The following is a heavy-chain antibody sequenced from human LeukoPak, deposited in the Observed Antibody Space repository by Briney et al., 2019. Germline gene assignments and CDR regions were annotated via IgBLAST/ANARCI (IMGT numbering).Heavy chain of an antibody. CDR2: IYYSGST. D-gene: IGHD6-13*01. CDR3: AGIKIAAAGPDAFDI. Sequence: SETLSLTCTVSGGSISSSSYYWGWIRQPPGKGLEWIGSIYYSGSTYYNPSLKSRVTISVDTSKDQFSLKLSSVTAADTAVYYCAGIKIAAAGPDAFDIWGQGTMVTVSS. CDR1: GGSISSSSYY. V-gene: IGHV4-39*07. J-gene: IGHJ3*02.